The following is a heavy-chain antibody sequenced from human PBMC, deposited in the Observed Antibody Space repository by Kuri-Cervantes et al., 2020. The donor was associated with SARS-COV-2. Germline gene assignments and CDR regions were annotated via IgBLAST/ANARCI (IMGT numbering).Heavy chain of an antibody. CDR2: IRSGGAST. CDR1: GFAFSSHA. Sequence: GESLKISCAASGFAFSSHAMSWVRHTPEKGLEWVSAIRSGGASTSYADSVMGRFSISRDDSKNTLYLQMNGLRVEDTAVYFCARDRGAFGGWFDPWGQGTLVTVSS. V-gene: IGHV3-23*01. D-gene: IGHD3-16*01. J-gene: IGHJ5*02. CDR3: ARDRGAFGGWFDP.